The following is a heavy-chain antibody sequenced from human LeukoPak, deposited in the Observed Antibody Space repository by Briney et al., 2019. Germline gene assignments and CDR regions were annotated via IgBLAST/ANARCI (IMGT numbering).Heavy chain of an antibody. CDR2: INWNGGNT. D-gene: IGHD1-26*01. J-gene: IGHJ4*02. Sequence: GGPLRLSCVASGFTFGDHGMSWVRQPPGKGLEWISGINWNGGNTGYADSVKGRFTVSRDNAKNSLFLQMNSLKAEDTALYYCPRAPGWDIALPNDHWGQGILVTVSS. V-gene: IGHV3-20*04. CDR1: GFTFGDHG. CDR3: PRAPGWDIALPNDH.